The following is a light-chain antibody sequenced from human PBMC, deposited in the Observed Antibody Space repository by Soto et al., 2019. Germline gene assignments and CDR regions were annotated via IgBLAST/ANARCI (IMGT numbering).Light chain of an antibody. V-gene: IGKV1-5*01. CDR3: QHYNSYSEA. Sequence: DIQMTQSPSTLSASVGDRVTITCRASQIITNRLAWYQQKPGKAPKVLIYDASNLESGVPSRFSGSRSGTEFTLTISSLQPDDFATYYCQHYNSYSEAFGQGTKVDNK. CDR1: QIITNR. J-gene: IGKJ1*01. CDR2: DAS.